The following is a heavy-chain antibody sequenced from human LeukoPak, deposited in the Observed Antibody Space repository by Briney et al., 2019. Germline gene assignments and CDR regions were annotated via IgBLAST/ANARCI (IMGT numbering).Heavy chain of an antibody. Sequence: SETLSLTCAVYGGSFSGYYWSWIRQPPGKGLEWIGEINHSGSTNYNPSLKSRVTISVDTPKNQFSLKLSSVTAADTAVYYCARGLLTTWGSHAFDIWGQGTMVTVSS. CDR1: GGSFSGYY. CDR2: INHSGST. D-gene: IGHD7-27*01. CDR3: ARGLLTTWGSHAFDI. J-gene: IGHJ3*02. V-gene: IGHV4-34*01.